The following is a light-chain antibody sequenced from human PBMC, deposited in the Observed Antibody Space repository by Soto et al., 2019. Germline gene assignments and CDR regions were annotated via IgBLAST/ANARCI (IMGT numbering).Light chain of an antibody. J-gene: IGLJ1*01. V-gene: IGLV2-8*01. CDR2: DVT. Sequence: QSVLTQSPSASGSPGQSVTISCTGTSSDIGGYNSVSWYQQHPGKAPKVMIYDVTKQPSGVPDRFSGSKSGNTASLTVSALQAEDESDYYCSSYTDTKSLVFGTGTKVTVL. CDR3: SSYTDTKSLV. CDR1: SSDIGGYNS.